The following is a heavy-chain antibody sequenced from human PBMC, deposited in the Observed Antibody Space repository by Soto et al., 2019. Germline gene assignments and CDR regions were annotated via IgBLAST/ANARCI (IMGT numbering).Heavy chain of an antibody. V-gene: IGHV3-30-3*01. CDR2: ISYDGNNK. D-gene: IGHD2-15*01. CDR1: GFTFRNYA. Sequence: QVQLVESGGGVVQPERSLRLSCAASGFTFRNYAMYWVRQAPGKGLEWVAVISYDGNNKYYADSVKGRFTISRDNSKNTLYLQMNSLRAEDTAVYYCARAGCDGGTCYTLVGLRYGMDVWGQGTTVTVSS. J-gene: IGHJ6*02. CDR3: ARAGCDGGTCYTLVGLRYGMDV.